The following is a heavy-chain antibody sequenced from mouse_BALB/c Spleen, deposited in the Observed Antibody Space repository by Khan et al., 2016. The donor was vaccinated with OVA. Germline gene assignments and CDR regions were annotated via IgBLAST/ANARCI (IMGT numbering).Heavy chain of an antibody. CDR1: GFSLTNFG. CDR2: IWSGGST. J-gene: IGHJ3*01. Sequence: QVQLKESGPGLVQPSQSLSITCTVSGFSLTNFGVHWVRQSPGKGLEWLGVIWSGGSTDYNAAFKSRLSISKDNSTSQVFFKMNSLQANDTATYYCARREYRMTWFAYWGQGTLVTVSA. CDR3: ARREYRMTWFAY. V-gene: IGHV2-2*02.